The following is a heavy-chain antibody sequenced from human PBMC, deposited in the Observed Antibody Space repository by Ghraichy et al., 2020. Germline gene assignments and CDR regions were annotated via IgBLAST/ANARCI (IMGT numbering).Heavy chain of an antibody. CDR1: GFTFRTNW. CDR2: INQGGSAK. CDR3: VRECSISCDYAMDV. J-gene: IGHJ6*02. D-gene: IGHD2-2*01. Sequence: EGSLRLSCAASGFTFRTNWMSWVRQAPGKGLEWVANINQGGSAKFYVDSVEGRFTISRDNAKNSLYLQMNSLRAEDTAVYYCVRECSISCDYAMDVWGQGTTVTVSS. V-gene: IGHV3-7*01.